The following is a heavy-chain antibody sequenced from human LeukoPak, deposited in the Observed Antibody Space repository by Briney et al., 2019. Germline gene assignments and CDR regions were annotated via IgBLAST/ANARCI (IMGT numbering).Heavy chain of an antibody. Sequence: GGSLRLSCAASGFTVSSNSMNWVRQAPGKGLQWVSVIYSGGSTYYAHSVTGRFTISRDNSKHTLYLQMNSLRAEDMAVYYCARENNFGSGMDVWGQGTTVTVSS. CDR2: IYSGGST. J-gene: IGHJ6*02. D-gene: IGHD3-10*01. CDR1: GFTVSSNS. CDR3: ARENNFGSGMDV. V-gene: IGHV3-53*01.